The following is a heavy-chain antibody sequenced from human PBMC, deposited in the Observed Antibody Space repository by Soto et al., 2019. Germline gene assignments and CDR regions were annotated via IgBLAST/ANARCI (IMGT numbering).Heavy chain of an antibody. V-gene: IGHV4-4*02. Sequence: TSETLSLTCAVSGDSISSRNWWSWVRQPPGKGLEWIGEISHGGNTNYNPSLQSRVTISIDRSKNQFSLKLSSLTAADTAVYYCARVPDYWGQGILVTVSS. D-gene: IGHD2-2*01. CDR1: GDSISSRNW. CDR2: ISHGGNT. CDR3: ARVPDY. J-gene: IGHJ4*02.